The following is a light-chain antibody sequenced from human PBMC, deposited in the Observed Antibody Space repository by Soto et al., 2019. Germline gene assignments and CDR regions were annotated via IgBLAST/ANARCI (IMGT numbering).Light chain of an antibody. CDR1: QNFNYTY. J-gene: IGKJ4*01. CDR2: GAY. V-gene: IGKV3-20*01. Sequence: EIVLTQSPGILSLSPGERATLSCRASQNFNYTYLAWYQHKPGQAPRLLIYGAYSRATGIPDRFSGSGSGTDFTLTIKRLEPEDFALYYCKQYDSSPLTFGGGTKVDIK. CDR3: KQYDSSPLT.